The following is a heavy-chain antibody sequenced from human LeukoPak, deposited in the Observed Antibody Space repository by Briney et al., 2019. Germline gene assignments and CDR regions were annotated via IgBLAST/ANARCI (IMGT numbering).Heavy chain of an antibody. Sequence: SETLFLTCTVSDGSISSYYWSWIRQPPGKGLEWIGYIYYTGSTNYNPSLKSRVTISVDTSKNQFSLKLSSVAAADTAVYYCARRTGYYDGFDYWGQGTLVTVSS. CDR3: ARRTGYYDGFDY. CDR1: DGSISSYY. V-gene: IGHV4-59*01. D-gene: IGHD3/OR15-3a*01. CDR2: IYYTGST. J-gene: IGHJ4*02.